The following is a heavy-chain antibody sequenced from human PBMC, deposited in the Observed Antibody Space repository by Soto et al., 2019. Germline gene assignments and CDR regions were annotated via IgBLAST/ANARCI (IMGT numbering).Heavy chain of an antibody. CDR2: VSSDGSRK. D-gene: IGHD6-13*01. Sequence: QVRLVESGGGVVQPGRSLRLSCEASGFIFPNFGLHWVRQAPGKGLQWLGVVSSDGSRKYYADSVRGRLNISRDNPKNTLYLQLDRLSADDTAVYYCAKSWNLDFSATWYASDYWGQGTLVTVSS. V-gene: IGHV3-30*18. CDR1: GFIFPNFG. J-gene: IGHJ4*02. CDR3: AKSWNLDFSATWYASDY.